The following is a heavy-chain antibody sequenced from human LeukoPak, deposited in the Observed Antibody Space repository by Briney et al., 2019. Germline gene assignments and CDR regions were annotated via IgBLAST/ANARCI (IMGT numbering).Heavy chain of an antibody. Sequence: PGGSLRLSCAASGFTFSTYSMNWVRQAPGKGLEWVAYITPGISTIYYAASVKGRFTISRDNAKNSLYLQMNSLRAEDTAVYYCARRFFDYWGQGTLVAVSS. CDR1: GFTFSTYS. D-gene: IGHD3-3*01. V-gene: IGHV3-48*04. CDR2: ITPGISTI. J-gene: IGHJ4*02. CDR3: ARRFFDY.